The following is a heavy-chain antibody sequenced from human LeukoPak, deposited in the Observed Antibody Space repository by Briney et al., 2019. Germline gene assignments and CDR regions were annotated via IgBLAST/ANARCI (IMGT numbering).Heavy chain of an antibody. CDR2: MNEDGSQK. V-gene: IGHV3-7*01. CDR3: ARDIPRGSTHLDY. D-gene: IGHD1-26*01. J-gene: IGHJ4*02. Sequence: GGSLRLSCAASGFSFSNYWMTWVRQAPGKGLEWVARMNEDGSQKNYGDSVKGRFTISRDNAENSLYLQMNVLRVEDTAVYYCARDIPRGSTHLDYWGQGTLVTVSA. CDR1: GFSFSNYW.